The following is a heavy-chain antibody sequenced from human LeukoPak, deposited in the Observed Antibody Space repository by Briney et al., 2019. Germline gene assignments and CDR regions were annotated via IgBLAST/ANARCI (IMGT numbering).Heavy chain of an antibody. CDR2: INPNSGGT. J-gene: IGHJ3*02. CDR1: GYTFSGYY. Sequence: ASVKVSCKASGYTFSGYYLHWVRQAPGQGLEWMGWINPNSGGTNSAQKFQGRVTMTRDTSIITAYMELSRLRSDDTAVYYCARSVSRAGAVGATVYDAFDIWGQGTMVTVSS. V-gene: IGHV1-2*02. D-gene: IGHD1-26*01. CDR3: ARSVSRAGAVGATVYDAFDI.